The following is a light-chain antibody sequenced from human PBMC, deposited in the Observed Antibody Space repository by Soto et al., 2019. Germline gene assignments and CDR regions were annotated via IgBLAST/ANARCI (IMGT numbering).Light chain of an antibody. CDR1: QSVRTY. CDR2: GAS. V-gene: IGKV1-39*01. Sequence: DIQMTQSPSSLSASVGDRVTITCRASQSVRTYLNWYQRKPGQAPKVLIYGASVLQSGVPSRFSGSGSCTDFTLTVSSLQTEDFAAYYYHQNFTIPYTFGQGTKLEIK. CDR3: HQNFTIPYT. J-gene: IGKJ2*01.